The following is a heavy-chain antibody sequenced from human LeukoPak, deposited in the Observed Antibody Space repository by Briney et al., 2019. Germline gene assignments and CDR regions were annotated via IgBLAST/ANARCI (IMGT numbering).Heavy chain of an antibody. CDR1: GGSISIYY. Sequence: SETLSLTCTVSGGSISIYYWSWIRQPAGKGLEWIGHIYTSGSTNYNPSLKSRVTMSVDTSKNQFSLKLSSVTAADTAVYYCARDAVLTGSPYWYFDLWGRGTLVTVSS. J-gene: IGHJ2*01. V-gene: IGHV4-4*07. D-gene: IGHD3-9*01. CDR3: ARDAVLTGSPYWYFDL. CDR2: IYTSGST.